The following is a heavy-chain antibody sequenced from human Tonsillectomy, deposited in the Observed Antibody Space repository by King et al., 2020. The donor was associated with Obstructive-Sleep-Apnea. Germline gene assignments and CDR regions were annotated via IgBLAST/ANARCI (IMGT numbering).Heavy chain of an antibody. CDR1: GGSISSYY. CDR2: IYYSGST. Sequence: LQLQESGPGLVKPSETLSLTCTVSGGSISSYYWSWIRQPPGRGLEWIGYIYYSGSTNYNPSLKSRVTISEDTSKNQFSLRLSSVTAADTAVYYCARLYYYYAMDVWGQGTTVTVSS. V-gene: IGHV4-59*08. J-gene: IGHJ6*02. CDR3: ARLYYYYAMDV.